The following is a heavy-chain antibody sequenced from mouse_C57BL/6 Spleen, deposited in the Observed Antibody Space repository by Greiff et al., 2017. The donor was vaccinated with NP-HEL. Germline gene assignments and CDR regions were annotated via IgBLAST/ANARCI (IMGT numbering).Heavy chain of an antibody. Sequence: VQLQQSGAELVKPGASVKMSCKASGYTFTTYPIEWMKQNHGKSLEWIGNFHPYNDDTKYNEKFKGKATLTVEKSSSNVSLELSRLTSADSAVYYCARQGDYEYDRGEYYFDYWGQGTTLTVSS. V-gene: IGHV1-47*01. J-gene: IGHJ2*01. CDR2: FHPYNDDT. D-gene: IGHD2-4*01. CDR1: GYTFTTYP. CDR3: ARQGDYEYDRGEYYFDY.